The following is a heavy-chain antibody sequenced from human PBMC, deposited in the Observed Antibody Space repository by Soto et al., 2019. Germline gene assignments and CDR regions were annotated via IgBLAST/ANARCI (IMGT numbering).Heavy chain of an antibody. CDR2: IIPIFGTA. D-gene: IGHD3-16*01. V-gene: IGHV1-69*01. J-gene: IGHJ5*02. CDR1: GGTFSSYA. CDR3: ARDHVFRAHDNWFDP. Sequence: QVQLVQSGAEVKKPGSSVKVSCKASGGTFSSYAISWVRQAPGQWLEWMGGIIPIFGTANYAQKFQGRVTITADESTSTAYIELISLRSEDTAVDYCARDHVFRAHDNWFDPWGQGTLVTVSS.